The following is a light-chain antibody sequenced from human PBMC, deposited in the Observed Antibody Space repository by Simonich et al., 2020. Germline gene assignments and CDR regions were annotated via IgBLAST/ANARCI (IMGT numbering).Light chain of an antibody. CDR3: QQYYSTPYT. CDR1: PSVSSY. J-gene: IGKJ2*01. CDR2: DAS. Sequence: EIVLPQSPAPLSLSPGERAPLSCRASPSVSSYLAWYQQKPGQAPRLLIYDASNRATGIPARFSGRGSGTDFTLTISSLQAEDVAVYYCQQYYSTPYTFGQGTKLEIK. V-gene: IGKV3-11*01.